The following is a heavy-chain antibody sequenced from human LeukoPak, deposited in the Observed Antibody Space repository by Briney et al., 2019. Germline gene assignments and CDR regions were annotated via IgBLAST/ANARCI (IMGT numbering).Heavy chain of an antibody. J-gene: IGHJ6*02. Sequence: GGSLRLSCAASGFTFSSYWMSWVRQAPGKGLEWVANIKQDGSEKYYVDSVKGRFTISRDNAKNSLYLQMNSLRAEDTAVYYCARDGGSGSYYSSYYYYGMDVWGQGTTVTVSS. CDR1: GFTFSSYW. V-gene: IGHV3-7*01. D-gene: IGHD3-10*01. CDR3: ARDGGSGSYYSSYYYYGMDV. CDR2: IKQDGSEK.